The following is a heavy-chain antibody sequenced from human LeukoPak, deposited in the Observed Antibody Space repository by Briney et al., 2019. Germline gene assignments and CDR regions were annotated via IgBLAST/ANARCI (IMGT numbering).Heavy chain of an antibody. CDR2: IKQDGSEK. CDR3: ARVTRTRLPWGY. D-gene: IGHD1-14*01. Sequence: GGSLRLSCVTSGFTFTNHWMSWVRQAPGKGLEWVANIKQDGSEKYYVDSVRGRFTISRDNAKNSLYLQMNSLRAEDTAVYYCARVTRTRLPWGYWGQGTLVTVSS. V-gene: IGHV3-7*04. J-gene: IGHJ4*02. CDR1: GFTFTNHW.